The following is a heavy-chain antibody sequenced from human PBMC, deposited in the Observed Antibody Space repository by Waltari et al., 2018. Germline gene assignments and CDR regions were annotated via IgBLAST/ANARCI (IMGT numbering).Heavy chain of an antibody. Sequence: QLQLQESGPGLVKPSETLSLTCTVSGGSISSSGLSWGWIRQPPGREPEWIASISYSGTTYYNPSLKSRVTISADTSKNQVSLKVTSVTAADTAIYYWARRSGSGGSWYFDYWGQGTRVTVSS. CDR3: ARRSGSGGSWYFDY. CDR1: GGSISSSGLS. J-gene: IGHJ4*02. D-gene: IGHD2-15*01. CDR2: ISYSGTT. V-gene: IGHV4-39*01.